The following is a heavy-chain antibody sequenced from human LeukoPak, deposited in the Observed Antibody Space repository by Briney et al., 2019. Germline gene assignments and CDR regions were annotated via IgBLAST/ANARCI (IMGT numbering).Heavy chain of an antibody. CDR1: GGSISSYY. CDR3: ARDNYDFWSGSPFDY. Sequence: SETLSLTCTVSGGSISSYYWIWIRQPAGKGLEWIGRIYTSGSTNYNPSLKSRVTMSVDTSKNQFSLKLSSVTAADTAVYYCARDNYDFWSGSPFDYWGQGTLVTVSS. J-gene: IGHJ4*02. D-gene: IGHD3-3*01. V-gene: IGHV4-4*07. CDR2: IYTSGST.